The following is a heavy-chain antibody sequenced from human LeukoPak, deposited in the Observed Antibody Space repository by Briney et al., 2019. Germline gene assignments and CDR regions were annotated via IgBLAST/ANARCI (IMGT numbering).Heavy chain of an antibody. CDR1: GFTFSSYG. CDR2: ISSSSSTI. D-gene: IGHD1-20*01. CDR3: ARDMSVLYNWNQEYYFDY. Sequence: PGGSLRLSCAASGFTFSSYGMTWVRQAPGKGLEWVSYISSSSSTIYYADSVKGRFTISRDNAKNSLYLQMNSLRAEDTAVYYCARDMSVLYNWNQEYYFDYWGQGTLVTVSS. V-gene: IGHV3-48*01. J-gene: IGHJ4*02.